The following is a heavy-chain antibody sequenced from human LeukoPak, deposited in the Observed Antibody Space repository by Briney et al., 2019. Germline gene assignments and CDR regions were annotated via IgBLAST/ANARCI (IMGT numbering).Heavy chain of an antibody. CDR3: ARDSPDSSGYQRLLYAFDI. Sequence: ASVKVSCKASGYTFTSYYMHWVRQAPGQGLEWMGIINPSGGSTSYAQKFQGRVTMTRDTSTSTVYMELSSLRSEDTAVYYCARDSPDSSGYQRLLYAFDIWGQGTMVTVSS. D-gene: IGHD3-22*01. V-gene: IGHV1-46*01. J-gene: IGHJ3*02. CDR1: GYTFTSYY. CDR2: INPSGGST.